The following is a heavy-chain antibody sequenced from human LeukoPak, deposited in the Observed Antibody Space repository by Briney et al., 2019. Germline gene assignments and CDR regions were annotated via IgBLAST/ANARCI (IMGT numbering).Heavy chain of an antibody. Sequence: SETLSLTCSVPVHSLLNPYGGAGLRQAPGRGLEWIGTVFQGGRTFYNPSLESRVIISPEMSNNRFSVNQTSMTVAATALYFGRRVLSVPTSIDSWGQGTLVTVSS. J-gene: IGHJ4*02. D-gene: IGHD3-10*02. CDR1: VHSLLNPYG. CDR3: RRVLSVPTSIDS. CDR2: VFQGGRT. V-gene: IGHV4-38-2*02.